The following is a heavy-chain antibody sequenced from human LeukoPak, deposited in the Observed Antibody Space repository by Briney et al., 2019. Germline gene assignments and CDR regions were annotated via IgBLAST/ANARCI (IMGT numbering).Heavy chain of an antibody. J-gene: IGHJ6*03. V-gene: IGHV1-2*02. CDR2: INPNSGGT. D-gene: IGHD3-9*01. Sequence: ASVNVSCKASGYTFTCYYMHWVRQAPGQGREGMGWINPNSGGTNYAQKFQGRVTMTRNTSISTAYMELSRLRSDDTAVYYCARVGSDILTGKGVYYMDVWGKGTTVTVSS. CDR1: GYTFTCYY. CDR3: ARVGSDILTGKGVYYMDV.